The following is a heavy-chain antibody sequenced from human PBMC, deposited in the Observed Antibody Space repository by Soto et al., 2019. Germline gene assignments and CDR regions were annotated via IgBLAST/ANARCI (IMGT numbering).Heavy chain of an antibody. V-gene: IGHV3-33*01. CDR2: IWYDGSNK. Sequence: GGSLRLSCAAPGFTFSSYGMHWVRQAPGKGLEWVAVIWYDGSNKYYADSVKGRFTISRDNSKNTLYLQMNSLRAEDTAVYYCARYIGFWSGYYTQYYYYGMDVWGQGTTVTVSS. D-gene: IGHD3-3*01. CDR3: ARYIGFWSGYYTQYYYYGMDV. J-gene: IGHJ6*02. CDR1: GFTFSSYG.